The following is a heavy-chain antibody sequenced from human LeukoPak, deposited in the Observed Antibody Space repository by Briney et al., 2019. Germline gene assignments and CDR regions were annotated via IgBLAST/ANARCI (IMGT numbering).Heavy chain of an antibody. CDR1: GFTFSSYN. CDR3: ARDPGTVADPYFDY. Sequence: PGGSLRLSCAASGFTFSSYNMNGVRQPPGKGLDWVSSISSNSGHIHYADSVKGRFTISRDNANNSLYLQMNSLRDEDTAVYYCARDPGTVADPYFDYWGQGSVVSVFS. V-gene: IGHV3-21*01. CDR2: ISSNSGHI. J-gene: IGHJ4*02. D-gene: IGHD6-19*01.